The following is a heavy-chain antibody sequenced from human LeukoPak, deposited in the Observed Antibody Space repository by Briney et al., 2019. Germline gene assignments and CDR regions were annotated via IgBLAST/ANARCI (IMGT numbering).Heavy chain of an antibody. CDR1: GYTLTELS. D-gene: IGHD1-1*01. CDR3: ATQTHDRAVGLYYFDY. CDR2: FDPEDGET. J-gene: IGHJ4*02. Sequence: ASVKVSCKVSGYTLTELSMHWVRQAPGKGLEWKGGFDPEDGETIYAQKFQGRVTMTEDTSTDTAYMELSSLRSEDTAVYYCATQTHDRAVGLYYFDYWGQGTLVTVSS. V-gene: IGHV1-24*01.